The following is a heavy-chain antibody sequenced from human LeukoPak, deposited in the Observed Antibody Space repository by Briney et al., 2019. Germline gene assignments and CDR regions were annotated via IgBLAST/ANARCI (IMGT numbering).Heavy chain of an antibody. J-gene: IGHJ4*02. V-gene: IGHV3-30-3*01. Sequence: PGRSLRLSCAASGFTFSSYAMHWVRQAPGKGLEWVAVISYDGSNKYYADSVKGRFTISRDNSKNTLYLQMNSLRAEDTAVYYCARVACGTSRIITPGGLAYWGQGTLVTVSS. CDR3: ARVACGTSRIITPGGLAY. CDR2: ISYDGSNK. D-gene: IGHD2-2*01. CDR1: GFTFSSYA.